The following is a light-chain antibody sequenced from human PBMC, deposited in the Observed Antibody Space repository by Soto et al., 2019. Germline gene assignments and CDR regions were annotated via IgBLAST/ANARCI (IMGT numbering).Light chain of an antibody. V-gene: IGKV1-5*03. CDR3: QQYNSYSWT. CDR2: KVS. CDR1: QSISTW. Sequence: DLQLTQSPSTLSASVGDRVTITCRASQSISTWLAWYQQKPGKAPKALIYKVSTLQGGVPSRFSGSGSGTEFTLTISSLQPDDFATYYCQQYNSYSWTFGQGTKVEIK. J-gene: IGKJ1*01.